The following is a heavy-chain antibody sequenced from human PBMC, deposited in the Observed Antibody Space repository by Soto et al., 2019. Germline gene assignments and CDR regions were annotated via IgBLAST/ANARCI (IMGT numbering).Heavy chain of an antibody. V-gene: IGHV3-48*02. Sequence: DVQLVESGGSLVQPGGSLRLSCTASGFTFSSRAMNWVRQFPGRGLEWVSYISSSSSNIDYADSVKGRFTVSRDNAKNSLYLQMNTLRDEDTAVYYCASDRSLGSNWYYYLESWGQGTLVTVSS. D-gene: IGHD3-16*01. J-gene: IGHJ4*02. CDR3: ASDRSLGSNWYYYLES. CDR2: ISSSSSNI. CDR1: GFTFSSRA.